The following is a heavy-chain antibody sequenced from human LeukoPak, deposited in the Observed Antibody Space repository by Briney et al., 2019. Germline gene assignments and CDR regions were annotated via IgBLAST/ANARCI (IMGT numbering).Heavy chain of an antibody. D-gene: IGHD3-22*01. CDR3: ARDYYDSTYYYYYMDV. CDR2: IIPIFGTA. CDR1: GGTFISYA. J-gene: IGHJ6*03. Sequence: ASVKVSCKASGGTFISYAISWVRQAPGQGLEWMGGIIPIFGTANYAQKFQGRVTITTDESTSTAYMELSSLRSEDTAVYYCARDYYDSTYYYYYMDVWGKGTTVTVSS. V-gene: IGHV1-69*05.